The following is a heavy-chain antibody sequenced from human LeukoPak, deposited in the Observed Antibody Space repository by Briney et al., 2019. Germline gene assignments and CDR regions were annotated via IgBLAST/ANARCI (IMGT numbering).Heavy chain of an antibody. CDR1: GGTFSSYA. CDR3: ARGVVVVPAAPHPDYYYYYMDV. Sequence: SVKVSCKASGGTFSSYAISWVRQAPGQGLEWMGGIIPIFGTANYAQKFQGRVTITTDESTSTAYMELSSLRSEDTAVYYCARGVVVVPAAPHPDYYYYYMDVWGKGTTVTVSS. D-gene: IGHD2-2*01. J-gene: IGHJ6*03. V-gene: IGHV1-69*05. CDR2: IIPIFGTA.